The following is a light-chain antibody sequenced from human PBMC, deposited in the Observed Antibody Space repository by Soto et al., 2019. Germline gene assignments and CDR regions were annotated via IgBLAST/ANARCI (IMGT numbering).Light chain of an antibody. Sequence: ESVLTQSPGTLSLSPGERATHSCRASQSVSNNYLGWYQQKPGQAPRLLVYGASRRATGIPYRFSGSGSGTDFTLTISGLEAEDFAVYYGQQYGNSLPWTFGQGTKVDIK. CDR1: QSVSNNY. CDR2: GAS. V-gene: IGKV3-20*01. CDR3: QQYGNSLPWT. J-gene: IGKJ1*01.